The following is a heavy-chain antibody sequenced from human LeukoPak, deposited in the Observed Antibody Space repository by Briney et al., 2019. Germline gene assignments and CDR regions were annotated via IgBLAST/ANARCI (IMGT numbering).Heavy chain of an antibody. CDR2: ISWNSGSI. CDR3: AKEGMGSGYDLGPYGMDV. V-gene: IGHV3-9*01. CDR1: GFTFDDYA. D-gene: IGHD5-12*01. J-gene: IGHJ6*02. Sequence: GRSLRLSCAASGFTFDDYAMHWVRQAPGKGLEWVSGISWNSGSIGYADSVKGRFTISRDNAKNSLYLQMNSLRAEDTALYYCAKEGMGSGYDLGPYGMDVWGQGTTVNVSS.